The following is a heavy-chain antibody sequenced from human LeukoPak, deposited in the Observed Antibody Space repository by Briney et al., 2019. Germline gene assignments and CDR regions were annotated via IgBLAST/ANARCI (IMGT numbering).Heavy chain of an antibody. CDR1: GGSISSGGYY. Sequence: SETLSLTCTVSGGSISSGGYYWSWIRQPPGKGLEWIGYIYHSGSTYYNPSLKSRVTISLDKSKNQFSLKLTSVTAADTAVYYCASLLGPLSYNFGFARDYWGQGTLVTVSS. J-gene: IGHJ4*01. CDR3: ASLLGPLSYNFGFARDY. CDR2: IYHSGST. D-gene: IGHD5-18*01. V-gene: IGHV4-30-2*01.